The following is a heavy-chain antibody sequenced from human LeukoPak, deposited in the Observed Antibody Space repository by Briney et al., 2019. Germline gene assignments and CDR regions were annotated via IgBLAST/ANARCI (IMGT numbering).Heavy chain of an antibody. CDR1: GFTFDDYG. CDR2: IYSGGST. J-gene: IGHJ4*02. CDR3: ARGGSLIPFDY. Sequence: PGGSLRLSCAASGFTFDDYGMSWVRQAPGKGLEWVSVIYSGGSTYYADSVKGRFTISRDNSKNTLYLQMNSLRAEDTAVYYCARGGSLIPFDYWGQGTLVTVSS. D-gene: IGHD3-16*01. V-gene: IGHV3-66*01.